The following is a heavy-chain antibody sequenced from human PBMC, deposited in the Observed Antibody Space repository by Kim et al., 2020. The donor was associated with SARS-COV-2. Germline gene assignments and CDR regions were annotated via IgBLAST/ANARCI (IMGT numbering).Heavy chain of an antibody. J-gene: IGHJ5*02. CDR3: ARALTTTTVNWFDT. D-gene: IGHD4-17*01. CDR1: GFTFTNYW. V-gene: IGHV3-74*01. CDR2: ISSDGSNT. Sequence: GGSLRLSCAASGFTFTNYWRHWVRQAPGKGLLWVSVISSDGSNTYYADSVKGRFTISRDNGKNTLYLQMNSLREEDTAVYYCARALTTTTVNWFDTWGQGNLVTLSP.